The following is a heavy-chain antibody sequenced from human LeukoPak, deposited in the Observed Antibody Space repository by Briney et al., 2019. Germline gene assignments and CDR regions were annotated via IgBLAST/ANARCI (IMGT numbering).Heavy chain of an antibody. J-gene: IGHJ4*02. CDR3: AKDQDPHSYGSGGYAPFDY. Sequence: KPGGSLRLSCVASGFSFTTHAMGWVRQAPGKGLEWVSHISGSGGSTKYSGSVKGRFTISRDNSKNTLYLQINSLGADDTAVYYCAKDQDPHSYGSGGYAPFDYWGQGTLVTVSS. CDR2: ISGSGGST. V-gene: IGHV3-23*01. D-gene: IGHD3-10*01. CDR1: GFSFTTHA.